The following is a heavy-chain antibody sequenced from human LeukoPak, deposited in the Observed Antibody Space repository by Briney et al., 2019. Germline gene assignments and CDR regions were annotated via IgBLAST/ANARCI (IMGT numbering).Heavy chain of an antibody. V-gene: IGHV3-21*04. Sequence: GGSLRLSCAASGFTFSSYSMNWVRQAPGKGLEWVSSISSSSSYIYYADSVKGRFTISRDNAKNSLYLQMNSLRAEDTAVYYCAKCILTGYYKGYMDVWGKGTTVTISS. J-gene: IGHJ6*03. D-gene: IGHD3-9*01. CDR2: ISSSSSYI. CDR3: AKCILTGYYKGYMDV. CDR1: GFTFSSYS.